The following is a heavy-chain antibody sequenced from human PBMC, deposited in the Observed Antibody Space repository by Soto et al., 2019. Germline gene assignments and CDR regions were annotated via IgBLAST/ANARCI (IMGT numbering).Heavy chain of an antibody. CDR3: VREAYIGYGHAIDH. Sequence: SETLSLTSAVSGVTISAYCWSWIGQAPGKGLEWIGYNYHSGTTNYNPSLKSRVTISVDTSKNQFSLRLTSVTAADTAIYYCVREAYIGYGHAIDHWGQGTLVTVSS. J-gene: IGHJ4*02. D-gene: IGHD5-12*01. CDR1: GVTISAYC. CDR2: NYHSGTT. V-gene: IGHV4-59*01.